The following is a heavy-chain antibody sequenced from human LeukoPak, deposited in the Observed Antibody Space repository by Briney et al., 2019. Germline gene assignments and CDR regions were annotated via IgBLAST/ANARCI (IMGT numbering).Heavy chain of an antibody. V-gene: IGHV1-69*01. D-gene: IGHD2-21*01. CDR1: GGTFGSYA. Sequence: SVKVSCKASGGTFGSYAISWVRQAPGQGLEWMGGIIPIFGTANYAQKFQGRVTITADESTSTAYMELSSLRSEDTAVYYCARVMVYCGGDCYDPWGQGTMVTVSS. J-gene: IGHJ3*01. CDR3: ARVMVYCGGDCYDP. CDR2: IIPIFGTA.